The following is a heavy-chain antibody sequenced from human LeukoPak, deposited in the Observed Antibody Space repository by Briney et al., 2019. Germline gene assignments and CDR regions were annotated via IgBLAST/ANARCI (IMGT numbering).Heavy chain of an antibody. CDR3: AIMLAYCGGDCYSLSY. Sequence: ASVKVSCKXSGGTFSSYAISWVRQAPGQGLEWMGGIIPIFGTANYAQKFQGRVTITTDESTSTAYMELSSLRSEDTAVYYCAIMLAYCGGDCYSLSYWGQGTLVTVSS. V-gene: IGHV1-69*05. D-gene: IGHD2-21*02. J-gene: IGHJ4*02. CDR1: GGTFSSYA. CDR2: IIPIFGTA.